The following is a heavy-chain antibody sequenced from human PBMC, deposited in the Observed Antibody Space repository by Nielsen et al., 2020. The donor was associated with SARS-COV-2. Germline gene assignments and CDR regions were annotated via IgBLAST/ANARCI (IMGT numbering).Heavy chain of an antibody. J-gene: IGHJ6*02. CDR1: GFTFSSYA. CDR3: AKGVYYYDSSGYYYPPISYYYYGMDV. V-gene: IGHV3-30*18. Sequence: GGSLRLSCAASGFTFSSYAMSWVRQAPGKGLEWVAVISYDGSNKYYADSVKGRFTISRDNSKNTLYLQMNSLRAEDTAVYYCAKGVYYYDSSGYYYPPISYYYYGMDVWGQGTTVTVSS. D-gene: IGHD3-22*01. CDR2: ISYDGSNK.